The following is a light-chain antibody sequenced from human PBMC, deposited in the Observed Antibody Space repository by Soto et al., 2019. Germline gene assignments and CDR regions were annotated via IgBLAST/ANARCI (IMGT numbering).Light chain of an antibody. CDR1: QGISNY. CDR2: AAS. J-gene: IGKJ3*01. Sequence: DIQMTQSPSSLSASVGDRVTITCRASQGISNYLAWYQQKPGKVPKLLIYAASTLQSVVPSRFSGSGSGTDFTLTISGLQPEDVATYYCQNHNSAPFTFGPGTKVDIK. CDR3: QNHNSAPFT. V-gene: IGKV1-27*01.